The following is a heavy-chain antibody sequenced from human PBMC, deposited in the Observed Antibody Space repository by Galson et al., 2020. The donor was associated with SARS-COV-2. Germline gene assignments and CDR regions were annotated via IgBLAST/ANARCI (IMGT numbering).Heavy chain of an antibody. J-gene: IGHJ6*03. CDR1: GYIFTSHD. Sequence: ASVKVSCKASGYIFTSHDIIWVRQATGQRLEWMGWVNPNSGHTGYAQRFQGRVTMNGDTSMRTAYMELRSLKSEDTAVYYCATSGPGFIPLSSAKLGYQYYYFDVGCKGTAVIVSS. D-gene: IGHD3-16*01. V-gene: IGHV1-8*01. CDR3: ATSGPGFIPLSSAKLGYQYYYFDV. CDR2: VNPNSGHT.